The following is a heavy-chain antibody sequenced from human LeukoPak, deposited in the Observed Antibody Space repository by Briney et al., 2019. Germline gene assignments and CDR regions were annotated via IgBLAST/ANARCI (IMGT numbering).Heavy chain of an antibody. D-gene: IGHD6-13*01. V-gene: IGHV3-7*04. Sequence: GGSLRLSCTASGFTFSSYWMTWVRQAPGKGREWVANIEKDGSEKNYVDSVKGRFAISRDNAKNSFYLQMNSLRVEDTGVYYCAREGIAATGDYWGQGALVIVSS. J-gene: IGHJ4*02. CDR1: GFTFSSYW. CDR3: AREGIAATGDY. CDR2: IEKDGSEK.